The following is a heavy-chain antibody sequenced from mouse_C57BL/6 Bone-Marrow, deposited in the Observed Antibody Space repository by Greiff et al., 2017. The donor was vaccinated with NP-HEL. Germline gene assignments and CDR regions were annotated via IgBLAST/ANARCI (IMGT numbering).Heavy chain of an antibody. CDR3: ARDWNYDYEKDYAMDY. CDR1: GFTFSDYY. J-gene: IGHJ4*01. D-gene: IGHD2-4*01. Sequence: DVKLVESEGGLVQPGSSMKLSCTASGFTFSDYYMAWVRQVPEKGLEWVANINYDGSSTYYLDSLKSRFIISRDNAKNILYLQMSSLKSEDTATYYCARDWNYDYEKDYAMDYWGQGTSVTVSS. CDR2: INYDGSST. V-gene: IGHV5-16*01.